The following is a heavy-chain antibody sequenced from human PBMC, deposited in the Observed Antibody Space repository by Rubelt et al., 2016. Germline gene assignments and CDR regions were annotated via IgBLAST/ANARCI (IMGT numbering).Heavy chain of an antibody. V-gene: IGHV1-2*02. J-gene: IGHJ4*02. Sequence: QVQLVQSGAEVKKPGASVKVSCTASGYTFTDYYMHWVRQAPGQGVEWMGWIYPKNGDTNYAQKFQGRVALTRETSISTASMELGSLTSDDTAVYYCVRENWYYDNWGQGTLVTVSS. CDR1: GYTFTDYY. CDR2: IYPKNGDT. D-gene: IGHD2/OR15-2a*01. CDR3: VRENWYYDN.